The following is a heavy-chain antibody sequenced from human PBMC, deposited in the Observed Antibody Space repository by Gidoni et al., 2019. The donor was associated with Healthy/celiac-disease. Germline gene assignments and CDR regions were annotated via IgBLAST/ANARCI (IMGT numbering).Heavy chain of an antibody. V-gene: IGHV1-8*01. CDR2: MNPNSGNT. J-gene: IGHJ6*02. D-gene: IGHD6-13*01. CDR3: ARFRTKYSSSWYYYGMDV. Sequence: QLQLVQPGAEVKKPGASVTVSCQASGYTFTSYVINWVRQATGQGLEWMGWMNPNSGNTGYAKKFQGRVTMTRNTSISTAYMELSSLRSEDTAVYYCARFRTKYSSSWYYYGMDVWGQGTTVTVSS. CDR1: GYTFTSYV.